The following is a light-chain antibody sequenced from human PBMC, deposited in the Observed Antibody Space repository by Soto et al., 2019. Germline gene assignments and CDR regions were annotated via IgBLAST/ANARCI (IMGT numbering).Light chain of an antibody. V-gene: IGKV3-20*01. Sequence: QSQATVSLSREGSTTLSSRSHQSVSSSFLAWYQQKAGQAPRLLIYGASRRATGIPDRFSGSGSGTDFTLTSSRLEPEDFAVYYSQQSVISPWAFAQGTKVDIK. CDR1: QSVSSSF. J-gene: IGKJ1*01. CDR3: QQSVISPWA. CDR2: GAS.